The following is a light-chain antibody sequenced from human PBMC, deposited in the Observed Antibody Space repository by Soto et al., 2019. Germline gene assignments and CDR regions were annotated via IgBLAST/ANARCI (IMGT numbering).Light chain of an antibody. CDR2: DAS. Sequence: DIQMTQSQSSLSASVGDRFTITCQASQDISNYLNWYQQKPGKAPKLLIYDASNLETGVPSRFSGSGSGTDFTFTISSLQPEDIATYYCQQYDNPPFTFGPGTKVDIK. V-gene: IGKV1-33*01. CDR1: QDISNY. J-gene: IGKJ3*01. CDR3: QQYDNPPFT.